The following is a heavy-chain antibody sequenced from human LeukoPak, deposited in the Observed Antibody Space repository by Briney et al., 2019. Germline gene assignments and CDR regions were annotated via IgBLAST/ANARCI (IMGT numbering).Heavy chain of an antibody. J-gene: IGHJ5*01. CDR1: GYTFTGYF. Sequence: ASVKVSCKASGYTFTGYFIHWVRQAPGQGLEWMGWINPNSGGTNYAQKFQGRVTMTRDTSISTAYMELSRLRSDDTAVYYCARDQAMIVVAPLSNWFDSWGQGTLVTVSS. CDR2: INPNSGGT. CDR3: ARDQAMIVVAPLSNWFDS. D-gene: IGHD3-22*01. V-gene: IGHV1-2*02.